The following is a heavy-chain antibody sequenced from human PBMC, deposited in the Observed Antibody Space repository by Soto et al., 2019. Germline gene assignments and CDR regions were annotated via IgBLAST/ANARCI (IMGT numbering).Heavy chain of an antibody. Sequence: SETLSLTCTVSGGSIISYYWSWIRQPPGKGLEWIGYIYDSGSTSYNPSLKSRVTISEDTSKNQFSLKLSSVTAADTAVYYCARGLTMVRGVTSYGMDVWGQGTTVTVSS. J-gene: IGHJ6*02. CDR1: GGSIISYY. V-gene: IGHV4-59*12. CDR3: ARGLTMVRGVTSYGMDV. D-gene: IGHD3-10*01. CDR2: IYDSGST.